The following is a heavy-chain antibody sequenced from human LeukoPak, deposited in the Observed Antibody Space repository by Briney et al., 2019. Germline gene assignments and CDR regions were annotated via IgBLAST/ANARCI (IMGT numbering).Heavy chain of an antibody. Sequence: SVKVSCKASGYTFTSYGISWVRQAPGQGLEWMGGIIPIFGTANYAQKFQGRVTITTDESTSTAYMELSSLRSEDTAVCYCARGSPMVTGFNWFDPWGQGTLVTVSS. J-gene: IGHJ5*02. CDR2: IIPIFGTA. V-gene: IGHV1-69*05. D-gene: IGHD5-18*01. CDR1: GYTFTSYG. CDR3: ARGSPMVTGFNWFDP.